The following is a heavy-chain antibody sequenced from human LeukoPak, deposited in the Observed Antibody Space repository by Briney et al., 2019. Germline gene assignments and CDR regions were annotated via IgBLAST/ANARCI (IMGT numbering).Heavy chain of an antibody. V-gene: IGHV3-30*18. D-gene: IGHD3-10*01. CDR2: VSYDGSNK. CDR3: ANGELWFGELFGIDP. Sequence: GGSLRLSCAASGFTFSTYAMTWVRQAPGKGLEWVAVVSYDGSNKYYADSVKGRFTISRDNSKNTLYLQMNSLRAEDTAVYYCANGELWFGELFGIDPWGQGTLVTVSS. CDR1: GFTFSTYA. J-gene: IGHJ5*02.